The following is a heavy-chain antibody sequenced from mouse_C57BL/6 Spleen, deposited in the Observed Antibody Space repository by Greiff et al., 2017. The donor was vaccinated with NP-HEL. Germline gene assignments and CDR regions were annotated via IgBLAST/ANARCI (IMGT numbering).Heavy chain of an antibody. D-gene: IGHD2-1*01. J-gene: IGHJ2*01. Sequence: QVQLQQSGAELVMPGASVKLSCKASGYTFTSYWMHWVKQRPGQGLEWIGEIDPSDSYTNYNLKFKGKSTLTVDKSSSTAYMQLSSLTSEDSAVYYCARGGNGNYDFDYWGQGTTLTVSS. CDR2: IDPSDSYT. CDR1: GYTFTSYW. V-gene: IGHV1-69*01. CDR3: ARGGNGNYDFDY.